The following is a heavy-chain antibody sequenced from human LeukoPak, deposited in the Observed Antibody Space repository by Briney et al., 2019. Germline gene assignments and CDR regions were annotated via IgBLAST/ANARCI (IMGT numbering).Heavy chain of an antibody. CDR2: ISSSDNST. CDR3: AKRAVAGTGRAFDY. CDR1: GFTFSSYA. D-gene: IGHD6-19*01. J-gene: IGHJ4*02. V-gene: IGHV3-23*01. Sequence: GGSLRLSCAASGFTFSSYAMNWVRRAPGKGLEWVSIISSSDNSTYYADSVKGRFTISRDNSKNTLYLQMNTLRAEDTAVYYCAKRAVAGTGRAFDYWGREPWSPSPQ.